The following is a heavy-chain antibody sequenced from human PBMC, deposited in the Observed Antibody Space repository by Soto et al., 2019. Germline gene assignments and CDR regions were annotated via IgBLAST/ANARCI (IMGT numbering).Heavy chain of an antibody. CDR3: AKDLDVLRDFDWLLPTFDY. CDR1: GFTFSSYA. CDR2: ISGSGGST. D-gene: IGHD3-9*01. Sequence: PGGSLRLSCAASGFTFSSYAMSWVRQAPGKGLEWVSAISGSGGSTYYADSVKGRFTISRDNSKNTLYLQMNSLRAEDTAVYYCAKDLDVLRDFDWLLPTFDYWGQGTLVTVSS. V-gene: IGHV3-23*01. J-gene: IGHJ4*02.